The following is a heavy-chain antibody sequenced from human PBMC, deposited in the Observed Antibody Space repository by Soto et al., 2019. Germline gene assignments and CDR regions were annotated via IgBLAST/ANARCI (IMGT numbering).Heavy chain of an antibody. D-gene: IGHD1-7*01. V-gene: IGHV4-31*03. CDR2: IYYSGST. J-gene: IGHJ4*02. CDR3: ARVFLNWHYGVDY. Sequence: LSLTCTVSGGSISSGGYYWSWIRQHPGKGLEWIGYIYYSGSTYYNPSLKSRVTISVDTSKNQFSLKLSSVTAADTAVYYCARVFLNWHYGVDYWGQGTLVTVSS. CDR1: GGSISSGGYY.